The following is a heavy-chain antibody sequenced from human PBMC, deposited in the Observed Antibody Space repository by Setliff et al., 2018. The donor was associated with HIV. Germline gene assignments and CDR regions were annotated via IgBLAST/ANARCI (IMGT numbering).Heavy chain of an antibody. CDR2: VNANDGST. Sequence: ASVKVSCKGLHFTFTNYGITWVRQAPGQGLEWMGWVNANDGSTSYALKLQGRVTLTRDTSTSTAYMELRSQTSNDTGVYYCARKHATLPFDYWGQGTLVTVS. V-gene: IGHV1-18*01. J-gene: IGHJ4*02. CDR1: HFTFTNYG. D-gene: IGHD1-26*01. CDR3: ARKHATLPFDY.